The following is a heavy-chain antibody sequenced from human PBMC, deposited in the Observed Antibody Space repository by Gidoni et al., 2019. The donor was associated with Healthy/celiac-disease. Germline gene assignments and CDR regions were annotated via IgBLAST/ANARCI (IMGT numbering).Heavy chain of an antibody. D-gene: IGHD6-19*01. CDR2: ISGSGGST. J-gene: IGHJ1*01. CDR3: AKDLAVGNTKSAEYFQH. Sequence: EVQLLESGGGLVQHGGSLRLSGAASGFTFSSYAMSWVRQAPGKGLEWVSAISGSGGSTYYADSVKGRFTISRDNSKNTLYLQMNSLRAEDTAVYYCAKDLAVGNTKSAEYFQHWGQGTLVTVSS. V-gene: IGHV3-23*01. CDR1: GFTFSSYA.